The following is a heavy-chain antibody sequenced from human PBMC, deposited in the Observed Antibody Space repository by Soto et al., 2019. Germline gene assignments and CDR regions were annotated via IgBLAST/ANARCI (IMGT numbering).Heavy chain of an antibody. J-gene: IGHJ6*02. D-gene: IGHD6-19*01. CDR3: ARDQSPSSGWPGMDV. V-gene: IGHV1-2*02. CDR2: INPNSGGT. Sequence: ASVKVSCKASGYTFTDYYMHWVRQAPGQGLEWMGWINPNSGGTNYAQKFQGRVTMTRDTSISTAYMKLNRLRSDDTAVYYCARDQSPSSGWPGMDVWGQGTTVTVSS. CDR1: GYTFTDYY.